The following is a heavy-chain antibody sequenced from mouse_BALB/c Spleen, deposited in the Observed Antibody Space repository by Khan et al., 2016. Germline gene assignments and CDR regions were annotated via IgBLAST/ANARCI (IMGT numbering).Heavy chain of an antibody. CDR1: GYTFTDYA. D-gene: IGHD1-2*01. CDR2: ISTYYGDA. Sequence: VQLQESGAELVRPGVSVKISCKGSGYTFTDYAMHWVKQSHAKSLEWIGVISTYYGDASYNQKFKGKATMTVDKSSSTAYMELARLTSEDSAIYYCARNGYVYYAMDDWGQGTSVTVSS. CDR3: ARNGYVYYAMDD. V-gene: IGHV1S137*01. J-gene: IGHJ4*01.